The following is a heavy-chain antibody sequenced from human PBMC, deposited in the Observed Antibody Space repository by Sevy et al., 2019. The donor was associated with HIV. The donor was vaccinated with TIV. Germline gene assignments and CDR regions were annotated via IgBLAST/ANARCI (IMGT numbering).Heavy chain of an antibody. CDR3: ARDGGCSSTSCLLYFDY. CDR1: GFTFNSYT. J-gene: IGHJ4*02. Sequence: GGSLRFSCAASGFTFNSYTMNWVRQAPGKGLEWVSSITSGSTYIYYADSVKGRFTISRDNAKNSLYLQMNSLRAEDTAVYYCARDGGCSSTSCLLYFDYWGQGSLVTVSS. V-gene: IGHV3-21*01. CDR2: ITSGSTYI. D-gene: IGHD2-2*01.